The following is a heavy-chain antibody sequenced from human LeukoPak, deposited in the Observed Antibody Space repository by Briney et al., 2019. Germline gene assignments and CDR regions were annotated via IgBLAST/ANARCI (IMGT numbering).Heavy chain of an antibody. Sequence: GGSLRLSCAASGFTFSGYEMNWVRQAPGRGLEWVSYISFSGDIIHYADSVKGRFTVSRENTKNSLYLQMNSLRAEDTAVYYCARDQYSYAHAAHWGQGTLVTVSS. CDR1: GFTFSGYE. J-gene: IGHJ4*02. V-gene: IGHV3-48*03. CDR2: ISFSGDII. CDR3: ARDQYSYAHAAH. D-gene: IGHD5-18*01.